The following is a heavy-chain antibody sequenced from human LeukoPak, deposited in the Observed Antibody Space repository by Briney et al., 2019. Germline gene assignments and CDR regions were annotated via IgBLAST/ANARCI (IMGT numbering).Heavy chain of an antibody. D-gene: IGHD2-2*01. CDR1: GFTFSSYA. CDR2: VRSETDGGTT. V-gene: IGHV3-15*01. CDR3: TTLSYAAAPT. J-gene: IGHJ5*02. Sequence: GGSLRLSCAASGFTFSSYAMSWVRQAPGKGLEWVSRVRSETDGGTTDYAAPVQGRFTISRDDSKNTLYLQMNSLETDDTAVYYCTTLSYAAAPTWGQGTLVTVSS.